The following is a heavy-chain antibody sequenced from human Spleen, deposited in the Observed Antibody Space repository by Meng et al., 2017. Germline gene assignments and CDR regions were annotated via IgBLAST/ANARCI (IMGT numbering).Heavy chain of an antibody. Sequence: GSLRLSCAVSTDSISSSTYYWGWIRQPPGKGLEWIGSIYYSGHTYYNPSLESRVTISLDTSKNQISLNLDSVTAADTAVYYCARAGPQVTTEHFDYWGQGTLVTVSS. J-gene: IGHJ4*02. V-gene: IGHV4-39*07. CDR2: IYYSGHT. D-gene: IGHD4-17*01. CDR3: ARAGPQVTTEHFDY. CDR1: TDSISSSTYY.